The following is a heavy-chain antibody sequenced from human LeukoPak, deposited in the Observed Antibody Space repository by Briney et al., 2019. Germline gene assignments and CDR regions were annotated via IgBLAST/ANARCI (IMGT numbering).Heavy chain of an antibody. CDR2: IIPVFGMP. D-gene: IGHD4-23*01. V-gene: IGHV1-69*05. CDR1: GGSFSSYD. J-gene: IGHJ4*02. CDR3: ARSAAGNSEGGIDY. Sequence: SVKGSCKTSGGSFSSYDISWVRQAPEQGVEWRGVIIPVFGMPNYAQKFRGRLTLTTDESTGTAYMELGGLTSDDTAVYYCARSAAGNSEGGIDYWGQGTLVIVSS.